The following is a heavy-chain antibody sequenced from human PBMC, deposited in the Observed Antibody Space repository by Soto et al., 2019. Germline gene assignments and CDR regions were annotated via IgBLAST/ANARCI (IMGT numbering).Heavy chain of an antibody. D-gene: IGHD4-17*01. CDR1: GYSFSSYG. J-gene: IGHJ3*02. CDR3: ARSAYGDYGGHDAFDI. CDR2: IWYDGTIK. Sequence: QVQLVESGGGVVQPGRSLRLSCLASGYSFSSYGLHWVRQAPGKGLEWVAVIWYDGTIKYYVDSVKGRFTISRDNSNNTLSLQMNSLRAEDTAVYYCARSAYGDYGGHDAFDIWGQGTMVTVSS. V-gene: IGHV3-33*01.